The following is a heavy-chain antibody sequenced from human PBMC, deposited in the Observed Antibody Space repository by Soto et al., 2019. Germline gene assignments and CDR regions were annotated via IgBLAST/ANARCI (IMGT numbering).Heavy chain of an antibody. J-gene: IGHJ4*02. CDR1: GGTFSSYA. CDR3: ATAGAVAGTITD. V-gene: IGHV1-69*06. CDR2: IIPNFGKA. D-gene: IGHD6-19*01. Sequence: SVKVSCKASGGTFSSYAISWVRQAPGQGLEWMGGIIPNFGKANYAQKFQGRVTITEDTSTDTAYMELSSLRSEDTAVYYCATAGAVAGTITDWGQGTLVTVSS.